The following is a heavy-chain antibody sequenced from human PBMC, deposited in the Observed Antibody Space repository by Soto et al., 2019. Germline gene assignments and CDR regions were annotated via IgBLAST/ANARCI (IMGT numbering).Heavy chain of an antibody. CDR1: GFTFSSYS. CDR2: ISSSSSYI. V-gene: IGHV3-21*01. CDR3: AGDHGLSSYAFDI. D-gene: IGHD2-15*01. J-gene: IGHJ3*02. Sequence: EVQLVESGGGLVKPGGSLRLSCAASGFTFSSYSMNWVRQAPGKGLEWVSSISSSSSYIYYADSVKGRFTISRDNANNSLYLQMNSLRAEDTSVYYCAGDHGLSSYAFDIWGQGTMVTVSS.